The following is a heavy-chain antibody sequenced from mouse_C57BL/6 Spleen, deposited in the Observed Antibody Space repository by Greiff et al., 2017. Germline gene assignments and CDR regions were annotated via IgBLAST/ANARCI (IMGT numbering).Heavy chain of an antibody. CDR2: ISYDGSN. CDR1: GYSITSGYY. J-gene: IGHJ1*03. V-gene: IGHV3-6*01. CDR3: ARGAAFDV. Sequence: EVQLQQSGPGLVKPSQSLSLTCSVTGYSITSGYYWNWIRQFPGNKLEWMGYISYDGSNNYNPSLKNRISITRDTSKNQFFLKLNSVTTEDTATYYCARGAAFDVWGTGTTVTVSS.